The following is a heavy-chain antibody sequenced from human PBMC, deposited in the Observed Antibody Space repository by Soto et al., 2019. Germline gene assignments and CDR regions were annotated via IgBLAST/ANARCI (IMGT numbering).Heavy chain of an antibody. CDR1: GGSIGSYC. CDR3: ARVGYYDRSGYYYFDY. J-gene: IGHJ4*02. V-gene: IGHV4-59*01. CDR2: MYDSGTT. Sequence: LSLTCTVSGGSIGSYCWSWIRQPPGKGLEWIAYMYDSGTTKYNPSHKSRVTISVDTSKNQFSLKLTSVTAADTAVYYCARVGYYDRSGYYYFDYWGQGTLVTVS. D-gene: IGHD3-22*01.